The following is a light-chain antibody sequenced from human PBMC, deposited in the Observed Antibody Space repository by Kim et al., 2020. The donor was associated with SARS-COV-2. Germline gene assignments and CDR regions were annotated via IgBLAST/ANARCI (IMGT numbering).Light chain of an antibody. CDR3: QAWDSGSYV. Sequence: SVSPDKTASITCSGDKWGDKYVSWYQQKAGQSPVLLIYQYNTRPSGIPERFSGSNSESSATLTIGGTQAMDEADYYCQAWDSGSYVFGTGTKVTVL. CDR1: KWGDKY. CDR2: QYN. V-gene: IGLV3-1*01. J-gene: IGLJ1*01.